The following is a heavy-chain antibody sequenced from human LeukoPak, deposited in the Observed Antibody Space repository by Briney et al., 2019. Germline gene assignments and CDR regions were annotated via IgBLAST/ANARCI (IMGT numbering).Heavy chain of an antibody. J-gene: IGHJ3*02. CDR1: GFTFSSYS. V-gene: IGHV3-21*01. CDR2: ISSSKSYI. CDR3: ARVGYCSSTSCYLRICDAFDI. D-gene: IGHD2-2*01. Sequence: GGSLRLSCAASGFTFSSYSMNWVRQAPGKGLEWVSSISSSKSYIYYADSVKVRFTISRDNAKNSLYLQINSLRAEDTAVYYCARVGYCSSTSCYLRICDAFDIWGQGTGDRL.